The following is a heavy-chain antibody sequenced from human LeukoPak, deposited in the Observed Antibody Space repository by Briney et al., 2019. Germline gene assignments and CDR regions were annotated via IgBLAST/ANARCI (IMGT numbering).Heavy chain of an antibody. V-gene: IGHV3-66*01. D-gene: IGHD5-18*01. CDR2: IYRDDRT. CDR1: GFTVSSNY. CDR3: ARDLGSYVDS. J-gene: IGHJ5*01. Sequence: PGGSLRLSCAASGFTVSSNYMTWVRQAPGKGLEWVSIIYRDDRTYYADSVKDRFTISRDNSKETLYLQLNSLRAEDTAVYYCARDLGSYVDSWGHGPLVTVSS.